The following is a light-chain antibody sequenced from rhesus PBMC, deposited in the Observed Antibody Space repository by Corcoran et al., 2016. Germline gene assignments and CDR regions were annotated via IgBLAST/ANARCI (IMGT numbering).Light chain of an antibody. CDR3: CSVDSSDNHGL. Sequence: SYELTQPPSVSVSPGQTARITCSGDALPKKYAYWFQQKPGQSPVLIVYEDSKRPSGLPERFSGSSSGTVATLTISGAQVGDEADYYCCSVDSSDNHGLFGGGTRLTVL. CDR1: ALPKKY. J-gene: IGLJ2*01. V-gene: IGLV3-16*01. CDR2: EDS.